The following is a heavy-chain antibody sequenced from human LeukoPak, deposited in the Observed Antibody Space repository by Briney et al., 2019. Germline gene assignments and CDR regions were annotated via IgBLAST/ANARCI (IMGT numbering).Heavy chain of an antibody. CDR3: AKNPYCSSTSCYRVYYYYYMDV. CDR2: IRYDGSNK. J-gene: IGHJ6*03. Sequence: PGGSLRLSCAASGFTFSSYGMHWVRQAPGKGLECVAFIRYDGSNKYYADSVKGRFTISRDNSKNTLYLQMNSLRAEDTAVYYCAKNPYCSSTSCYRVYYYYYMDVWGKGTTVTVSS. CDR1: GFTFSSYG. D-gene: IGHD2-2*02. V-gene: IGHV3-30*02.